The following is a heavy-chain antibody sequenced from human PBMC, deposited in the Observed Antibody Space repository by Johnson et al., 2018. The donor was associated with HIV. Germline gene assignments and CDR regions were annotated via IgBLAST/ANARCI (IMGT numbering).Heavy chain of an antibody. CDR1: GFTFSNYG. J-gene: IGHJ3*02. CDR3: ARVPGIAVAAGGAFDI. Sequence: QVQLVESGGGVVQPGGSLRLSCAASGFTFSNYGMHWVRQAPGKGLEWVAFIRYDGSNKAFADSLKGRFTISRDNSKNTVYLQMNSLRAEDTAVYYCARVPGIAVAAGGAFDIWGQGTMVTVSS. D-gene: IGHD6-19*01. CDR2: IRYDGSNK. V-gene: IGHV3-30*02.